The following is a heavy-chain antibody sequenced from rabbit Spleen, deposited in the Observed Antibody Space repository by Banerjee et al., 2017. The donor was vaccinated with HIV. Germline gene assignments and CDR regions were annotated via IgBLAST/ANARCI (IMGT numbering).Heavy chain of an antibody. D-gene: IGHD2-1*01. J-gene: IGHJ3*01. V-gene: IGHV1S40*01. Sequence: QSLEESGGDLVKPEGSLTLTCTASGFSFSSSYYMCWVRQAPGKGLEWIGCIYIGNSDNTYYASWAKGRFTISKTSSTTVTLEMTSLTAADTATYFCARRANNLDFDLWGQGTLVTVS. CDR1: GFSFSSSYY. CDR2: IYIGNSDNT. CDR3: ARRANNLDFDL.